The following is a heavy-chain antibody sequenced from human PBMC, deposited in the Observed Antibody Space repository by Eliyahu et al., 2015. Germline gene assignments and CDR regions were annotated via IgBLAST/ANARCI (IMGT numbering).Heavy chain of an antibody. D-gene: IGHD1-26*01. V-gene: IGHV4-34*01. J-gene: IGHJ6*02. CDR3: ARVGAAPDV. CDR2: INHSGST. CDR1: GGSFSGYX. Sequence: QVQLQQWGAGLLKPSEXLSLXCAXXGGSFSGYXWSWIRQPPGKGLEWIGEINHSGSTNYNPSLKSRVTISVDTSKNQFSLKLSSVTAADTAVYYCARVGAAPDVWGQGTTVTVSS.